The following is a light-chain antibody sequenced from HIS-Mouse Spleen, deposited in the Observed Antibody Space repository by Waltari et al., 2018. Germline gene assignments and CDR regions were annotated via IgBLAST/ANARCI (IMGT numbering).Light chain of an antibody. J-gene: IGLJ3*02. CDR1: SSDVGGYNY. V-gene: IGLV2-14*03. Sequence: QSALTQPASVSGSPGQSITISCTGTSSDVGGYNYVPWYQQHPGKAPKLIIYDVSNRPSGVSNRFSGSKSGNTASLTISGLQAEDEADYYCSSYTSSSTRVFGGGTKLTVL. CDR3: SSYTSSSTRV. CDR2: DVS.